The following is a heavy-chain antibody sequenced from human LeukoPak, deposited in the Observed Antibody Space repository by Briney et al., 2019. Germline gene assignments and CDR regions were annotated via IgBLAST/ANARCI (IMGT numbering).Heavy chain of an antibody. CDR2: ISAYNGGT. D-gene: IGHD6-13*01. J-gene: IGHJ4*02. CDR1: GYTFTCFA. CDR3: ARFEDGSSWPWPGLDY. Sequence: ASVKVSCKASGYTFTCFAISWVRQAPGQGLEWMGWISAYNGGTNYAQSVQGRVTMTTDTATSTVYTELRSLRTDDTAIYYCARFEDGSSWPWPGLDYWGQGTLVTVSS. V-gene: IGHV1-18*01.